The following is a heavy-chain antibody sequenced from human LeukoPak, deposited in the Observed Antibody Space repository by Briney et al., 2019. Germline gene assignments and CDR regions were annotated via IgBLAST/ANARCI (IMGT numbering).Heavy chain of an antibody. J-gene: IGHJ4*02. D-gene: IGHD3-9*01. CDR1: GGTFSSYA. CDR3: ARVEDYDVLTGYYIRHFDY. Sequence: GASVKVSCKASGGTFSSYAISWVRQAPAQGLTWMGWISAYNGNTNYAQKLQGRVTMTTESSTNTAYMELRSLRSDDTAVYYCARVEDYDVLTGYYIRHFDYWGQGTLVTVSS. CDR2: ISAYNGNT. V-gene: IGHV1-18*01.